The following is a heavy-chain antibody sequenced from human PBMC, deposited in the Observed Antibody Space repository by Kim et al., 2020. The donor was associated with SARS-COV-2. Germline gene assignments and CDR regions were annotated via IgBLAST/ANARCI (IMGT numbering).Heavy chain of an antibody. Sequence: ASVKVSCKASGYSFSDFGISWVRQAPGQGLECMGWISAYSGNTNYEQKFQGRVTMTADSSTSTAYMELRSLRSDDTAVYYCARDGRWELLHSGGGIDVWGQGTTVTVSS. CDR1: GYSFSDFG. V-gene: IGHV1-18*01. J-gene: IGHJ6*02. CDR3: ARDGRWELLHSGGGIDV. CDR2: ISAYSGNT. D-gene: IGHD2-15*01.